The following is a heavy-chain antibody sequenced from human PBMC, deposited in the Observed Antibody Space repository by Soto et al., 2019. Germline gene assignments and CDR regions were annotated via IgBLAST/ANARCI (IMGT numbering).Heavy chain of an antibody. D-gene: IGHD5-12*01. V-gene: IGHV4-31*01. CDR1: GGSISSGGYY. CDR2: IYYSGST. Sequence: QVQLQESGPGLVKPSQTLSLTCTVSGGSISSGGYYWSWIRQHPGKGLEWIGYIYYSGSTYYNPSLKGEVTMSVDTSKNRFALKLGSVTAGATAVYYGGGGTRGGYGGSFDYWGQGPLVTVSP. CDR3: GGGTRGGYGGSFDY. J-gene: IGHJ4*02.